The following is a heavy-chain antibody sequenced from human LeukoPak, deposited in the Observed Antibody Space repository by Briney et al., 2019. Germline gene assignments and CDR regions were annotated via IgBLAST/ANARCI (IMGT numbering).Heavy chain of an antibody. V-gene: IGHV1-18*01. J-gene: IGHJ5*02. Sequence: GASVKVSCKASGYTFITYGITWVRQAPGQGLEWIGWISPYNGNTNYAQKSQGRVTMTTDTSTSTAYMELRSLRSDDTAVYFCAKWNCDSGGYSNYFDPWGQGTLVTVSS. CDR2: ISPYNGNT. D-gene: IGHD3-22*01. CDR3: AKWNCDSGGYSNYFDP. CDR1: GYTFITYG.